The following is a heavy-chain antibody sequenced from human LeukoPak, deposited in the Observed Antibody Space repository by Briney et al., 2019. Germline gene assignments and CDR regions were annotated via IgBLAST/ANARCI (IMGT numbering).Heavy chain of an antibody. CDR2: ISYDGSNK. D-gene: IGHD2-15*01. CDR3: AKWSVGGYCSGGSCPPFGY. Sequence: GGSLRLSCAASGFTFSSYGMHWVRQAPGKGLEWVAVISYDGSNKYYADSVKGRFTISRDNSKNTLYLQMNSLRAEDTAVYYCAKWSVGGYCSGGSCPPFGYWGQGTLVTVSS. J-gene: IGHJ4*02. V-gene: IGHV3-30*18. CDR1: GFTFSSYG.